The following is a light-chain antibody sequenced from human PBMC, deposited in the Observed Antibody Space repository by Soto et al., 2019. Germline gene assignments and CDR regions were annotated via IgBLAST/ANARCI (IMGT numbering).Light chain of an antibody. CDR2: GAS. CDR3: QQYGRSPPWT. J-gene: IGKJ1*01. V-gene: IGKV3-20*01. CDR1: QSVSSSY. Sequence: EIVVTQSPGTLSLSPGEIATLSCRASQSVSSSYLAWYQHKPGQAPRLLIYGASSRATGIPDRFSGSGSGTDFTLTISRLEPEDFAVYYCQQYGRSPPWTFGQGTKVEIK.